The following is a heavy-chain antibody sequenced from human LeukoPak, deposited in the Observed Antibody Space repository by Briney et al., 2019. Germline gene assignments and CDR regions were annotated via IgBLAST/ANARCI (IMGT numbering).Heavy chain of an antibody. Sequence: PGGSLRLSCAASGFTFSSYAMSRVRQAPGKGLEWVSAISGSGGSTYYADSVKGRFTISRDNSKNTLYLQMNSLRAEDTAVYYCAKAQLERREDFYFDYWGQGTLVTVSS. CDR3: AKAQLERREDFYFDY. CDR1: GFTFSSYA. CDR2: ISGSGGST. D-gene: IGHD1-1*01. V-gene: IGHV3-23*01. J-gene: IGHJ4*02.